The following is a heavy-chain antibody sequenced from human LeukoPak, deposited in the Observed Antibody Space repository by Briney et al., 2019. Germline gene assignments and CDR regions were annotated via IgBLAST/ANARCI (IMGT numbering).Heavy chain of an antibody. CDR1: GDSITSGTYY. Sequence: SETLSLTCTVSGDSITSGTYYWGWIRQPPGRGLEWIGSIYYSGNTYYNPSLKSRVTMSVDTSKNQFSLKLSSVTAADTAVYYCARDSLGYCSGGSCYSYYFDYWGQGTLVTVSS. V-gene: IGHV4-39*07. J-gene: IGHJ4*02. CDR2: IYYSGNT. D-gene: IGHD2-15*01. CDR3: ARDSLGYCSGGSCYSYYFDY.